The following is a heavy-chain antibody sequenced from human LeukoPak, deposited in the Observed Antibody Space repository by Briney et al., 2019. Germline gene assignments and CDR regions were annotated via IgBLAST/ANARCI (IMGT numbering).Heavy chain of an antibody. V-gene: IGHV4-31*03. Sequence: PSQTLSLTCTVSGVSISSGGYYWSWIRQHPGKGLERIGYIYYSGSTYYNPSLKGRVTISVDTSKNQFSLKLSSVTAADTAVYYCAREVLPNWFDPWGQGTLVTVSS. D-gene: IGHD2/OR15-2a*01. J-gene: IGHJ5*02. CDR2: IYYSGST. CDR1: GVSISSGGYY. CDR3: AREVLPNWFDP.